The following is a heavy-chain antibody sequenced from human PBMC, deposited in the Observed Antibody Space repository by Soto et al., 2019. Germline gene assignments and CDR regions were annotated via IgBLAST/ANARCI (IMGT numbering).Heavy chain of an antibody. J-gene: IGHJ2*01. CDR3: ARDNFGVKFFDV. D-gene: IGHD3-16*01. CDR2: IIPVFGRA. Sequence: ASLEVSCKAPGGTLSSHGISWVRQAPGQGLEWMGGIIPVFGRATYAQKFQGRVTIIADESTSTAYMELSSLRSEDTAVYYCARDNFGVKFFDVWGRGTPVTVPQ. CDR1: GGTLSSHG. V-gene: IGHV1-69*13.